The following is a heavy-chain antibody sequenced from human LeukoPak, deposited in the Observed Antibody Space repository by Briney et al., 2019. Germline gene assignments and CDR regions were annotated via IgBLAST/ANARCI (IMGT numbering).Heavy chain of an antibody. Sequence: GGSLRLSCAASGFTFSGSAMHWVRQASGKGLEWVGRTRSKANSYATAYAASVKGRFTISRDDSKNTAYLQVNSLKTEDTAVYYCTTYCSGGSCYSYDAFDIWGQGTMVTVSS. D-gene: IGHD2-15*01. V-gene: IGHV3-73*01. CDR3: TTYCSGGSCYSYDAFDI. CDR1: GFTFSGSA. J-gene: IGHJ3*02. CDR2: TRSKANSYAT.